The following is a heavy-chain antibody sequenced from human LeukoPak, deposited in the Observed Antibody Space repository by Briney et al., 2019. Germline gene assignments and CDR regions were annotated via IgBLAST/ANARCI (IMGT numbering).Heavy chain of an antibody. V-gene: IGHV3-30*18. D-gene: IGHD3-22*01. CDR2: ISYDGSNK. Sequence: PGGSLRLSCAASGFTFSSYGMHWVRQAPGKGLEWVAVISYDGSNKYYADSVKGRFTISRDNSKNTLYLQMNSLRAEDTAVYYCAKEGSITMIVVALTFDYWGQGTLVTVSS. CDR1: GFTFSSYG. J-gene: IGHJ4*02. CDR3: AKEGSITMIVVALTFDY.